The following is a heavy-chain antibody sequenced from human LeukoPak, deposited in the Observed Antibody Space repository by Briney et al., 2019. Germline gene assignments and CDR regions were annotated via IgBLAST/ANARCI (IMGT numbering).Heavy chain of an antibody. J-gene: IGHJ6*03. D-gene: IGHD5-18*01. CDR1: GGSISSHY. CDR2: VYNSGST. CDR3: ARPRTAISGAYYYYYMDV. Sequence: SETPSLTCTVSGGSISSHYWSWIRQPPGKGLEWIGYVYNSGSTNYNPSLTSRVTISVDTSKNQFSLNLSSVTAADTAVYYCARPRTAISGAYYYYYMDVWGKGTTVTVSS. V-gene: IGHV4-59*08.